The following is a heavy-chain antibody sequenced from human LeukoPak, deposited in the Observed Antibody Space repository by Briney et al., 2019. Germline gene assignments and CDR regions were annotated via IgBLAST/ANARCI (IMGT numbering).Heavy chain of an antibody. D-gene: IGHD5-24*01. V-gene: IGHV4-59*01. CDR3: ARTMAYYYGMDV. CDR1: GGSISSYY. J-gene: IGHJ6*02. Sequence: SETLSLTCTVSGGSISSYYWSWIRQPPGKGLEWIGYIYYSGSTNYNPSLKSRVTISVDTSKNQFSLKLSSVTAADTAVYYCARTMAYYYGMDVWGQGTTVTVSS. CDR2: IYYSGST.